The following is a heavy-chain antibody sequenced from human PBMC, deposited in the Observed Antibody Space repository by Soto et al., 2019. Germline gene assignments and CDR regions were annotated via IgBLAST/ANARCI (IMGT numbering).Heavy chain of an antibody. CDR3: ATHPRATITYYYGMDV. CDR2: IIPIFGTA. J-gene: IGHJ6*02. CDR1: GGTFSSYA. V-gene: IGHV1-69*12. Sequence: QVQLVQSGAEVKKPGSSVKVSCKASGGTFSSYAISWVRQAPGQGLEWMGGIIPIFGTANYAQKFQGRVTITADESTSPAYLELSSLSSEDTAVYYCATHPRATITYYYGMDVWGQGTTVTVSS. D-gene: IGHD5-12*01.